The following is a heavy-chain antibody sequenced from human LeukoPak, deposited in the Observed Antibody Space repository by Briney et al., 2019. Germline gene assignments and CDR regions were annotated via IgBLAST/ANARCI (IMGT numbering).Heavy chain of an antibody. CDR3: ARPWGSAYMYYFDQ. Sequence: SETLSLACTVSGGSLSSSSYYWGWIRQPPGKGLEWVGTIFYSGSTHYNPSLKSRVTISVDTSKNQFSLKLSSVTAADTAVYYCARPWGSAYMYYFDQWGQGTLLTVSS. V-gene: IGHV4-39*01. D-gene: IGHD3-22*01. CDR2: IFYSGST. CDR1: GGSLSSSSYY. J-gene: IGHJ4*02.